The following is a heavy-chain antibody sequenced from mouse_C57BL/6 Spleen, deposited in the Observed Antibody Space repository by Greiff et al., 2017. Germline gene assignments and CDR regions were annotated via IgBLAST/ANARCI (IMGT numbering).Heavy chain of an antibody. CDR3: ARSYYSNYWDY. J-gene: IGHJ2*01. D-gene: IGHD2-5*01. CDR1: GYTFTSYW. Sequence: QVQLQQPGAELVMPGASVKLSCKASGYTFTSYWMHWVKQRPGQGLEWIGEIDPSDSYTNYNQKFKGKSTLTVDKSSSTAYMQLSSLTSEDSAVYYCARSYYSNYWDYWGQGTTLTVSS. CDR2: IDPSDSYT. V-gene: IGHV1-69*01.